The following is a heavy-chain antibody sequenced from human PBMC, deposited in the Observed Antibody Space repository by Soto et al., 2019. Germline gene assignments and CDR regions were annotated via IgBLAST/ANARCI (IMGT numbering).Heavy chain of an antibody. J-gene: IGHJ4*02. Sequence: QVQLVESGGGLVQPGRSLRLSCAASGFTFSNYGMHWVRQAPGKGLEWVAIISHDGSNKFYADSVKGRFTISRDNSKNTLYLQTNRLRPEDTGVYFCAGGYYHGAYWGQGTLVTFSS. CDR2: ISHDGSNK. V-gene: IGHV3-30*03. CDR1: GFTFSNYG. CDR3: AGGYYHGAY. D-gene: IGHD3-10*01.